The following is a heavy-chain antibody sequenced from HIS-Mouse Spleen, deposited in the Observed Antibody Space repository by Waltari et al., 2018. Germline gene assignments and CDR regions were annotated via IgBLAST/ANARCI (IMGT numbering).Heavy chain of an antibody. CDR2: INPNSGGT. Sequence: QVQLVQSGAEVKKPGASVKVSCKASGYTFTGYYMHWVRQAPGQGLEWVGWINPNSGGTNHAQKFQGRVTMTRDTSISTAYMELSRLRSDDTAVYYCASHCKGIQLCHDAFDIWGQGTMVTVSS. D-gene: IGHD5-18*01. J-gene: IGHJ3*02. CDR3: ASHCKGIQLCHDAFDI. V-gene: IGHV1-2*02. CDR1: GYTFTGYY.